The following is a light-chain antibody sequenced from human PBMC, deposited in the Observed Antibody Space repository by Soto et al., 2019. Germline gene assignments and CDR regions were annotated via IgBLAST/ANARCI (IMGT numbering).Light chain of an antibody. Sequence: QSVLTQPPSVSGAPGQRVTISCTGSSSNIGAGYDVHWYQRIPGTAPKLLIYAVTNRPSGVPDRFSGSKSDTSASLAITGLQADDDADYYCRSHDSSLRGSVFGGGTKLTVL. CDR2: AVT. CDR3: RSHDSSLRGSV. V-gene: IGLV1-40*01. CDR1: SSNIGAGYD. J-gene: IGLJ2*01.